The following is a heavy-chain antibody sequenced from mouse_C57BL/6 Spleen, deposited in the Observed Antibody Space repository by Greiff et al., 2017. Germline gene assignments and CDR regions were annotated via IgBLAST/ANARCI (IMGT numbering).Heavy chain of an antibody. V-gene: IGHV2-2*01. CDR1: GFSLTSYG. J-gene: IGHJ3*01. D-gene: IGHD2-5*01. CDR3: ASTYYSNPGAY. Sequence: QVQLQQSGPGLVQPSQSLSITCTVSGFSLTSYGVHWVRQSPGKGLEWLGVIWSGGSTDYNAAFISRLSISKDNSKSQVFFKMNSLQADDTAIYYWASTYYSNPGAYWGQGTLVTVSA. CDR2: IWSGGST.